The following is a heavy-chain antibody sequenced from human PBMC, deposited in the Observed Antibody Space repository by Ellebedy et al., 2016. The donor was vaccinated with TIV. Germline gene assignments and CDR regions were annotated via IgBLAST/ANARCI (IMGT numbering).Heavy chain of an antibody. V-gene: IGHV3-48*03. CDR3: ARDGDRAQIFNFDH. J-gene: IGHJ4*02. D-gene: IGHD3-9*01. Sequence: PGGSLRLSCAASGFTFRNYEMNWVRQAPGKGLEWVSYIDGSGDTIYYADFVKGRFTISRDNAKNSVYLQMTSLRAEDTAIYYCARDGDRAQIFNFDHWGQGALVTVSA. CDR2: IDGSGDTI. CDR1: GFTFRNYE.